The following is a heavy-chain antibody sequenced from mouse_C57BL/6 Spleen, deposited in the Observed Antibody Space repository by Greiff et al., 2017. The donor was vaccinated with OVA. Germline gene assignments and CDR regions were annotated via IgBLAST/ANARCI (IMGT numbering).Heavy chain of an antibody. V-gene: IGHV5-17*01. CDR3: ARGRVGYAMDY. CDR2: ISSGSSTI. Sequence: DVHLVESGGGLVKPGGSLKLSCAASGFTFSDYGMHWVRQAPEKGLEWVAYISSGSSTIYYADTVKGRFTISRDNAKNTLFLQMTSLRSEDTAMYYCARGRVGYAMDYWGQGTSVTVSS. J-gene: IGHJ4*01. CDR1: GFTFSDYG.